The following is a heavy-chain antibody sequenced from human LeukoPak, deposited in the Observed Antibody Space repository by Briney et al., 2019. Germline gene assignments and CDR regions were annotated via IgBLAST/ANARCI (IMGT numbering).Heavy chain of an antibody. CDR1: GASFSTNY. J-gene: IGHJ6*03. V-gene: IGHV4-59*01. CDR3: ARRYQQSKWKYYNYMDV. D-gene: IGHD1-1*01. Sequence: SETLSLTCSVSGASFSTNYWSWIRQPPGRGLEWIGYVFDSGSTNYNPSLKSRVTISVDTSTKQFSLRLSSVTAADTAVYYCARRYQQSKWKYYNYMDVWGKGTAVTVSS. CDR2: VFDSGST.